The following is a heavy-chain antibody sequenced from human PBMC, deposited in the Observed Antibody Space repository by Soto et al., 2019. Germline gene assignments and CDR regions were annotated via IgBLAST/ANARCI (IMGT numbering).Heavy chain of an antibody. V-gene: IGHV3-20*04. Sequence: PGGSLRLSCAASGFTFDDYGMSWVRQAPGKGLEWVSGINWNGGSTGYADSVKGRFTISRDNAKNSLYLQMNSLRAEDTALYYCARIAARPWYYYGMDVWGQGTTVTVSS. CDR2: INWNGGST. CDR3: ARIAARPWYYYGMDV. J-gene: IGHJ6*02. CDR1: GFTFDDYG. D-gene: IGHD6-6*01.